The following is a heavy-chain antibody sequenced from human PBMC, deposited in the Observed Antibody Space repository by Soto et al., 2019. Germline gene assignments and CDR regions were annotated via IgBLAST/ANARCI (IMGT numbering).Heavy chain of an antibody. CDR2: TTPIIGTT. Sequence: QVQLVQSGAEVKKPGSSVKVSCKASGDTLSTYAISWVRQVPGQRLEWMGGTTPIIGTTDYAQKFQGRVTITADESTATSYMELRSLRTDDTAVYYCAAGDSSDTGDHWGPGTVVTVSS. V-gene: IGHV1-69*01. D-gene: IGHD5-18*01. CDR1: GDTLSTYA. J-gene: IGHJ4*02. CDR3: AAGDSSDTGDH.